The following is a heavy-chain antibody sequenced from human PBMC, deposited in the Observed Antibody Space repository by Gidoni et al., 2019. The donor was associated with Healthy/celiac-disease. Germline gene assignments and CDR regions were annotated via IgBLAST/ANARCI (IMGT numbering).Heavy chain of an antibody. Sequence: VQLVESGGGLVKPWGSLRPCCAPSGFTFSRYSMNWVPQSPGKGLEWVSSISSSRSYIYYADSVKGRFTISRDNAKNSLDLQRNSMRAEDTAVYYCARDLDYYDILTGYDSGYYYYGMDVWGQGTTVTVSS. V-gene: IGHV3-21*01. CDR3: ARDLDYYDILTGYDSGYYYYGMDV. CDR1: GFTFSRYS. CDR2: ISSSRSYI. J-gene: IGHJ6*02. D-gene: IGHD3-9*01.